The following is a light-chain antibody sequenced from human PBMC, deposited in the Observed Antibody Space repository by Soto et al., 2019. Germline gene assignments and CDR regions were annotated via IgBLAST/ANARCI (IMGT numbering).Light chain of an antibody. CDR2: GAS. J-gene: IGKJ1*01. CDR3: QQNGSSPVT. CDR1: QSVSSSY. Sequence: DIVLTQSPGTLSLSPGERATLSCRASQSVSSSYLAWYQQKPGQAPSLIIYGASSGATGIPDRFSGSGSGTDFTLTISRLEPEYFAVYYCQQNGSSPVTFGQGTKVEIK. V-gene: IGKV3-20*01.